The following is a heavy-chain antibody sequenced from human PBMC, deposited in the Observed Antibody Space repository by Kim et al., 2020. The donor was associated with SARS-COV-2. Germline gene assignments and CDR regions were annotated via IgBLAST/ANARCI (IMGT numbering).Heavy chain of an antibody. D-gene: IGHD2-2*01. CDR3: ARGEWTTMPWTI. V-gene: IGHV1-46*01. J-gene: IGHJ3*02. Sequence: SYAQKFQGRVTMTRDTSTSTVYMELSSLRSEDTAVYYCARGEWTTMPWTIWGQGTMVTVSS.